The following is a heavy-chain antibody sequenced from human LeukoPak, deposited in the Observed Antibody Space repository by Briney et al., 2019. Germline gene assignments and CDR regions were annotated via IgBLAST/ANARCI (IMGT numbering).Heavy chain of an antibody. CDR2: INHSGST. V-gene: IGHV4-34*01. CDR3: ASATYGEMVY. D-gene: IGHD4-17*01. CDR1: GGSFSGYY. Sequence: PPETLSLTCAVYGGSFSGYYWSWIRQPPGKGLEWIGEINHSGSTNYNPSLKSRVTISVDTSKNQFSLKLSSVTAADTAVYYCASATYGEMVYWGQGTLVTVSS. J-gene: IGHJ4*02.